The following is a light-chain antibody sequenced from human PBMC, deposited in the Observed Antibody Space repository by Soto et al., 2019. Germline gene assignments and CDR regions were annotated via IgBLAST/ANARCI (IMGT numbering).Light chain of an antibody. CDR2: QVS. Sequence: QSVLTQPASVSGSPGQSITISCTGTSSDVGNYNYVSWYQQHPGKAPQLMIFQVSNRPSGVSNRFSASKSGNTASLTISGLQAEDEADYYCASYTAINTWVFGGGTKLTVL. CDR1: SSDVGNYNY. V-gene: IGLV2-14*01. CDR3: ASYTAINTWV. J-gene: IGLJ3*02.